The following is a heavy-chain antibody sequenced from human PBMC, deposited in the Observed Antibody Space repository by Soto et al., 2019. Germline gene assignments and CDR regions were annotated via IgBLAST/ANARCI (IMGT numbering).Heavy chain of an antibody. D-gene: IGHD1-7*01. J-gene: IGHJ6*03. CDR2: TYYRSRWYN. Sequence: QVQLQESGPGLVKPSQTLSLTCAISGDSVSSNSAAWNWIRLSPSRGLEWLARTYYRSRWYNDYAVSVRSRITVNPATSKIQFSLQLTSVTPEDTAVYYCAGTTSHQWYYMDVWGKGTTVTVSS. CDR3: AGTTSHQWYYMDV. CDR1: GDSVSSNSAA. V-gene: IGHV6-1*01.